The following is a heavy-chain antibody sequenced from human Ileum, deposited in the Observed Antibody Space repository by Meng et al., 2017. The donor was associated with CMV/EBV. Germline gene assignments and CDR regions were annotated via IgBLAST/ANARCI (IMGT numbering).Heavy chain of an antibody. Sequence: QVQVPESGPGMVKPSEPLSPTFSVVDVSISGYSWSWIRQPAGKGLEWIGRIDKSGTTHYNPSLKSRVTLSLDTSKDQFSLKLTSVTAADTAVYYCAREKSSCTSSTCYGVDSWGQGTLVTVSS. CDR3: AREKSSCTSSTCYGVDS. D-gene: IGHD2-2*01. CDR2: IDKSGTT. J-gene: IGHJ4*02. CDR1: DVSISGYS. V-gene: IGHV4-4*07.